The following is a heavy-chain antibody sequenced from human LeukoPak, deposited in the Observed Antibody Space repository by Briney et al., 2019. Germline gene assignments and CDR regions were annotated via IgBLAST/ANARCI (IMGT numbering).Heavy chain of an antibody. CDR3: ATSAGDYRAGHYYYMGV. J-gene: IGHJ6*03. D-gene: IGHD4-11*01. CDR1: GYTFTVYY. CDR2: INPNTAGT. Sequence: GASVKVSCKASGYTFTVYYFHWVRQAPGQGLEWMGWINPNTAGTNYAQKFLGGVTLTWDTSISTASMELNRLTSDDTAVYYCATSAGDYRAGHYYYMGVWGKGTSVTVSS. V-gene: IGHV1-2*02.